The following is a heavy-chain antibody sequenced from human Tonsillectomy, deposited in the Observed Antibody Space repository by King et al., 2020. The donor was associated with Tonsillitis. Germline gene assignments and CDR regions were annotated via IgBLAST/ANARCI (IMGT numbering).Heavy chain of an antibody. CDR1: GFTFRSYA. V-gene: IGHV3-23*04. CDR2: IDSSVGNT. Sequence: VQLVESGGGLVQPGGSLRLSCAASGFTFRSYAMTWVRQAPGKGLEWVSAIDSSVGNTYYADSVKGRFTISRDNSKKNLHLQINSLGDDDAAIYYCAKGWEPDYYYYGMDVWGQGTTVTVSS. J-gene: IGHJ6*02. D-gene: IGHD1-26*01. CDR3: AKGWEPDYYYYGMDV.